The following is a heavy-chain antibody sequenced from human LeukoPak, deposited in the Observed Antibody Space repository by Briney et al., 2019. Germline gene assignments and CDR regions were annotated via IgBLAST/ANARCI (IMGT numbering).Heavy chain of an antibody. CDR3: ARGGPTPLYYYYYYMDV. CDR2: IIPIFGTA. V-gene: IGHV1-69*05. Sequence: ASVKVSXKASGGTFSSYAISWVRQAPGQGLEWVGGIIPIFGTANYAQKFQGRGTITTDESTSTAYMELSSLRSEDTAVYYCARGGPTPLYYYYYYMDVWGKGTTVTVSS. CDR1: GGTFSSYA. J-gene: IGHJ6*03.